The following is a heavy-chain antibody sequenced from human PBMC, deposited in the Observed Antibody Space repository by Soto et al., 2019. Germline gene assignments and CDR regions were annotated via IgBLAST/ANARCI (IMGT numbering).Heavy chain of an antibody. D-gene: IGHD4-17*01. V-gene: IGHV3-30*18. CDR1: GFTFSSYG. CDR3: AKANTVTKDYGMDV. Sequence: PGGSLRLSCAASGFTFSSYGMHWVRQAPGKGLEWVAVISYDGSNKYYADSVKGRFTISRDNSKNTLYLQMNSLRAEDTAVYYCAKANTVTKDYGMDVWGQGTTGT. J-gene: IGHJ6*02. CDR2: ISYDGSNK.